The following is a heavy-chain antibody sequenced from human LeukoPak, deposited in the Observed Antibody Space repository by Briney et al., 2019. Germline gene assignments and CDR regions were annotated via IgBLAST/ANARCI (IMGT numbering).Heavy chain of an antibody. CDR1: GGSFSGYY. CDR2: ISYSGNT. CDR3: ARGRTYRSSSWFDP. D-gene: IGHD6-6*01. J-gene: IGHJ5*02. Sequence: PSETLSLACAVYGGSFSGYYWSWIRQPPGKGLEWLGYISYSGNTNYNPSLKSRVTISVDTSKNQFSLKLSSVTAADTAVYYCARGRTYRSSSWFDPWGQGTLVTVSS. V-gene: IGHV4-59*01.